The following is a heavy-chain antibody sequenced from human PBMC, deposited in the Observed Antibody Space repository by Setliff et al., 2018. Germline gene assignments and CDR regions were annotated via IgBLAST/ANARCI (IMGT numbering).Heavy chain of an antibody. CDR1: GGSISNYY. CDR2: IFPTAGA. D-gene: IGHD3-22*01. V-gene: IGHV4-59*08. CDR3: ARQDRFYDRSVFVEYFQH. Sequence: SETLSLTCTVSGGSISNYYWSWVRQPPGNGLEWIAYIFPTAGAIYNPPLKSRVTVSMDTSKNQYSLKMTSMTAADTAVYYCARQDRFYDRSVFVEYFQHWGQGALVTAPQ. J-gene: IGHJ1*01.